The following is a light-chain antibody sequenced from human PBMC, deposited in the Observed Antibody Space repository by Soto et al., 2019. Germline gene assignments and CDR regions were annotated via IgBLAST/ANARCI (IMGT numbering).Light chain of an antibody. CDR3: QTWGTGFPI. CDR2: LNSDGSH. J-gene: IGLJ2*01. CDR1: SGHSSYA. V-gene: IGLV4-69*01. Sequence: LVLTQSPSASASLGASVKLTCTLSSGHSSYAIAWHQQQPEKGPRYLIKLNSDGSHSEGDGIPDRFSGSSSGAERYLTISSLQSEDEADYYCQTWGTGFPIFGGGTKLTVL.